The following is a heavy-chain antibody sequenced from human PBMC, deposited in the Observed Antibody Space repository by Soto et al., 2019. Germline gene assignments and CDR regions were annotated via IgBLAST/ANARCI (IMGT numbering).Heavy chain of an antibody. V-gene: IGHV3-30-3*01. CDR2: ISYDGSNK. CDR3: ARARSPYDMLTGYWVH. J-gene: IGHJ4*02. Sequence: GGSLRLSCAASGFTFSSYAMHWVRQAPGKGLEWVAVISYDGSNKYYADSVKGRFTISRDNSKNTLYLQMNSLRAEDTAVYYCARARSPYDMLTGYWVHWGQGTLVTVSS. D-gene: IGHD3-9*01. CDR1: GFTFSSYA.